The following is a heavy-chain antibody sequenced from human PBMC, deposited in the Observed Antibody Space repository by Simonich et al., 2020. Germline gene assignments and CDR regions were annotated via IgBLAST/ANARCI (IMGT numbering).Heavy chain of an antibody. J-gene: IGHJ6*02. D-gene: IGHD6-13*01. CDR3: ARVGYSNYYYYGMDV. V-gene: IGHV4-38-2*01. CDR1: GYSISSGYY. CDR2: IFNNGST. Sequence: QVQLQESGPGLVKPSETLSLTCAVSGYSISSGYYWCWFRQPPGKALAWFGSIFNNGSTNYNPAHKSRVTISVDTSKNQFSLKLSSVTAADTAVYYCARVGYSNYYYYGMDVWGQGTTVTVSS.